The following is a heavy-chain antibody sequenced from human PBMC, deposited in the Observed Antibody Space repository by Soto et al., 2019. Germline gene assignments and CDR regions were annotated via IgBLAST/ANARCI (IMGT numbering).Heavy chain of an antibody. CDR2: ISAYSRNT. CDR1: GYTFTDFG. V-gene: IGHV1-18*01. D-gene: IGHD2-2*02. Sequence: ASVKVSCKASGYTFTDFGISWVRQAPGQGLEWMGWISAYSRNTNYAQKVQGRVTMTTDTSTSTAYMELRSLTSDDTAVYYCARDSGNLYIWASFIDYWGQGTLVTVSS. CDR3: ARDSGNLYIWASFIDY. J-gene: IGHJ4*02.